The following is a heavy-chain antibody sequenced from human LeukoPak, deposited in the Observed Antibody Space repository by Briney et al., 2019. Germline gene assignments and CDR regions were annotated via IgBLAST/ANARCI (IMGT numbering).Heavy chain of an antibody. CDR3: ARDWDY. CDR1: GDSISIGSYY. J-gene: IGHJ4*02. Sequence: SQTLSLTCTVSGDSISIGSYYWSWIRQPAGKGLEWIGHMNTTGCTKYNPSLKSRVTISVDTSNNQFSLKLSSVTAADTAVYYCARDWDYWGQGTLVTVS. CDR2: MNTTGCT. V-gene: IGHV4-61*09.